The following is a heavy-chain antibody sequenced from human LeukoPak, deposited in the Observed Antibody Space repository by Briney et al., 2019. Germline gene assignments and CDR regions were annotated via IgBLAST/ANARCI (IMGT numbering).Heavy chain of an antibody. CDR3: ARHGYGDYGGYYYGMDV. V-gene: IGHV1-2*02. CDR1: GYTFTGYY. CDR2: INPNSGGT. J-gene: IGHJ6*02. D-gene: IGHD4-17*01. Sequence: ASVKVSCKASGYTFTGYYMHWVRQAPGQGLEWMGWINPNSGGTNYAQKFQGRVTMTTDTSTSTAYMELRSLRSDDTAVYYCARHGYGDYGGYYYGMDVWGQGTTVTVSS.